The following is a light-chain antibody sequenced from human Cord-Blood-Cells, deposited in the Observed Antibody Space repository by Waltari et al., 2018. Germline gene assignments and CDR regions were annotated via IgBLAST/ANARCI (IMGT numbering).Light chain of an antibody. J-gene: IGLJ3*02. Sequence: SALPQPASVSGSPGQSITISCTGTRSDVGSYDLVSWYQQPPGKAPKLMIYEGSKRPSGVSNRFSGSKSGNTASLTISGLQAEDEADYYCCSYAGSSTWVFGGGTKLTVL. V-gene: IGLV2-23*01. CDR1: RSDVGSYDL. CDR3: CSYAGSSTWV. CDR2: EGS.